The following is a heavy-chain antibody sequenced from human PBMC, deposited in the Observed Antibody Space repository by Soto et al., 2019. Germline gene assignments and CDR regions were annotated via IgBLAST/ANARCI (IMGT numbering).Heavy chain of an antibody. CDR1: RFTFSSYG. D-gene: IGHD2-8*02. Sequence: QVPLVESGGGVVQPGRSLRLSCAASRFTFSSYGMHWVRQAPGKGLEWVAAISYEGSNKNYADSVKGRFTSARDNSTXTXYXQRNGVRGEDTAVYHCAKGLVGYVFGVQDYHYGMDVWGQGTTVTVSS. J-gene: IGHJ6*02. CDR3: AKGLVGYVFGVQDYHYGMDV. V-gene: IGHV3-30*18. CDR2: ISYEGSNK.